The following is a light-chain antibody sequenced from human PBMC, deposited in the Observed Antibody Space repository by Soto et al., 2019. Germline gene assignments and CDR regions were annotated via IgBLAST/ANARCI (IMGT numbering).Light chain of an antibody. CDR3: LLSFSGPRV. V-gene: IGLV7-46*01. Sequence: QAVVTQEPSLSVSPGGTVTLTCASSTGAVTSGNFPYWFQQKPDQAPRTLIYETSNKHSWTPARFSGSLLGGKAALTLSGAQPEDEAEYYCLLSFSGPRVFGGGTKLTVL. CDR1: TGAVTSGNF. J-gene: IGLJ3*02. CDR2: ETS.